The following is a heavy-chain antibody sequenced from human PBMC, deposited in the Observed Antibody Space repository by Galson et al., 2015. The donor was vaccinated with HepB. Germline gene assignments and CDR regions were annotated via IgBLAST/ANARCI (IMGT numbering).Heavy chain of an antibody. CDR3: ARESGMTTVTTRKNYSYYGMDV. CDR2: ISSSSSTI. Sequence: SLRLSCAASGFTFRSYSMNWVRQAPGKGLEWVSYISSSSSTIYYADSVKGRFTNSRDNAKNSLFLQMNSLRDEDTAVYYCARESGMTTVTTRKNYSYYGMDVWGQGTTVTVSS. J-gene: IGHJ6*02. D-gene: IGHD4-17*01. CDR1: GFTFRSYS. V-gene: IGHV3-48*02.